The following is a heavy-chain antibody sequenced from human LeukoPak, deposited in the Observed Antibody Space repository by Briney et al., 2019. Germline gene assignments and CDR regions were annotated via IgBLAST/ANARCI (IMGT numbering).Heavy chain of an antibody. V-gene: IGHV3-23*01. D-gene: IGHD1-26*01. J-gene: IGHJ4*02. CDR3: AKDRSRGGSYSDY. CDR1: GFTFSSYG. Sequence: GGSLRLSCAASGFTFSSYGMSWVRQAPGKGLEWVSGISGSGGSRDYADSVKGRFTISRDNSKNTLYLQMNSLRVEDTAVYYCAKDRSRGGSYSDYWGQGTLVTVSS. CDR2: ISGSGGSR.